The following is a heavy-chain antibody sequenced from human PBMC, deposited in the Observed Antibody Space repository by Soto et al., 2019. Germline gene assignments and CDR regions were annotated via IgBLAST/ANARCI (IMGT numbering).Heavy chain of an antibody. Sequence: GESLKISCKGSGYSFTSYWISWVRQMPGKGLEWMGRIDPSDSYTNYSPSFQGHVTISADKSISTAHLQWSSLKASDTAMYYCARLPDYDILTGRDWGQGTLVTVSS. CDR3: ARLPDYDILTGRD. J-gene: IGHJ4*02. CDR2: IDPSDSYT. D-gene: IGHD3-9*01. V-gene: IGHV5-10-1*01. CDR1: GYSFTSYW.